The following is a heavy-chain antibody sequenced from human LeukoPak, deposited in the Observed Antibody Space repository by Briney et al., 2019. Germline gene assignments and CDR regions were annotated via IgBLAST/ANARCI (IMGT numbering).Heavy chain of an antibody. CDR2: IYYTGNT. D-gene: IGHD6-6*01. CDR1: GGSISSSSYS. J-gene: IGHJ5*02. CDR3: ASFEYSSSSNWFDP. Sequence: SETLSLTCTVSGGSISSSSYSWGWIRQPPGKGLEWIGSIYYTGNTYYNPSLKSRVTLSVDTSKNQFSLKLSSVTAADTAVYYCASFEYSSSSNWFDPWGQGTLVTVSS. V-gene: IGHV4-39*07.